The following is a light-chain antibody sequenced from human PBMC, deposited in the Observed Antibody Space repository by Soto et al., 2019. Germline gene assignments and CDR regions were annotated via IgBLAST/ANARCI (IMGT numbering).Light chain of an antibody. V-gene: IGKV3-20*01. CDR3: QQYGSSPPGT. CDR2: DAS. J-gene: IGKJ1*01. Sequence: EIVLTQSPATLSVSPGERATLSCRSIQSVSSSYLAWYQQKPGQAPRLLIYDASNRATGIPARFSGSGSATDFTLTISRLEPEDSAVYYCQQYGSSPPGTFGQGTKVDIK. CDR1: QSVSSSY.